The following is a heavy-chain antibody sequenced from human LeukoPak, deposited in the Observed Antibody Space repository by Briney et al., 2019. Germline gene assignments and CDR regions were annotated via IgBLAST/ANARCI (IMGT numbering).Heavy chain of an antibody. CDR2: ISYDGRNK. J-gene: IGHJ4*02. CDR3: AKGYCGGDCPFDY. V-gene: IGHV3-30*18. D-gene: IGHD2-21*01. CDR1: GFTFSSYG. Sequence: GRFLRLSCAASGFTFSSYGMHWVRQAPGKGLEWVAVISYDGRNKYYADSVKGRFTISRDNSKNTLYLQMNSLRAEDTAVYYCAKGYCGGDCPFDYWGQGTLVTVSS.